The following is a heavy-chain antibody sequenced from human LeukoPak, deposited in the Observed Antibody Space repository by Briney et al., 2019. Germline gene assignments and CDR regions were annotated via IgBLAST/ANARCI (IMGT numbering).Heavy chain of an antibody. Sequence: GGSLRLSCAASGFTFSSYAMSWVRQAPGKGLEWVANIKEDGSEKYYVDSVKGRFTISRDNAKKSLYLQMNSLRAEDTAVYYCARESNRNYGYYWGQGTLVTVSS. CDR2: IKEDGSEK. D-gene: IGHD1-7*01. CDR1: GFTFSSYA. J-gene: IGHJ4*02. V-gene: IGHV3-7*05. CDR3: ARESNRNYGYY.